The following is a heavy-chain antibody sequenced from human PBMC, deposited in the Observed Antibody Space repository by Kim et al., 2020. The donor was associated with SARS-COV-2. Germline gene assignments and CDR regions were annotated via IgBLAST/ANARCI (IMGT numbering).Heavy chain of an antibody. D-gene: IGHD2-8*01. CDR1: GFTFSSYW. CDR2: INSDGSST. J-gene: IGHJ5*02. Sequence: GGSLRLSCAASGFTFSSYWMHWVRQAPGKGLVWASRINSDGSSTSYADSVKGRFTISRDNAKNTLYLQMNSLRAEDTAVYYCAREVVRWFDPWGQGTLVTVSS. V-gene: IGHV3-74*01. CDR3: AREVVRWFDP.